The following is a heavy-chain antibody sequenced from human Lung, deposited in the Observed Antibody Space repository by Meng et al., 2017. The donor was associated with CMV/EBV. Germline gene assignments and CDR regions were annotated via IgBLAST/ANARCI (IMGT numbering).Heavy chain of an antibody. CDR1: GFSFSSYG. D-gene: IGHD6-6*01. CDR2: IGGGGTTT. CDR3: AKIDSGSVA. Sequence: GEPLKISCAASGFSFSSYGMTWVRQAPGKGLEWVSAIGGGGTTTYYADSVKGRFTVSRDNSKNTLYLQMDSLRVEDTAVYYCAKIDSGSVAWRQGTLVTVSS. V-gene: IGHV3-23*01. J-gene: IGHJ4*02.